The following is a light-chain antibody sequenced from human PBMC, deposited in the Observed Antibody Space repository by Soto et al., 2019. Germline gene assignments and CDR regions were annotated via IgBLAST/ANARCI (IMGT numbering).Light chain of an antibody. CDR1: QSISSS. J-gene: IGKJ1*01. V-gene: IGKV1-39*01. CDR2: GAS. CDR3: QQYNNWPQT. Sequence: DIPMTQSPSSLSASVRDRVTITCRASQSISSSLNWYQQKPGKAPKLLIYGASTRATGIPARFSGSGSGTEFTLTISSLQSEDFAVYYCQQYNNWPQTFGQGTKVEIK.